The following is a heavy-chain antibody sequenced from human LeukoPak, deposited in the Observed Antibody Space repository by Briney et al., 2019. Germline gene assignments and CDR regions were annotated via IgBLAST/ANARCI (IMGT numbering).Heavy chain of an antibody. V-gene: IGHV4-61*02. CDR2: IYTSGST. Sequence: SQTLSLTCTVSGGSISSGSYYWSWIRQPAGKGLEWIGRIYTSGSTNYNPSLKSRVTISVDTSKNQFSLKLSSVTAADTAVYYCAREGTLFFIGLDPWGQGTLVTVSS. CDR3: AREGTLFFIGLDP. J-gene: IGHJ5*02. CDR1: GGSISSGSYY. D-gene: IGHD3-10*02.